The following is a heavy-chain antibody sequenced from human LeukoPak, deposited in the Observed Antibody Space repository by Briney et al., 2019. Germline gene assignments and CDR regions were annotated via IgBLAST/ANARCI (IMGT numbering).Heavy chain of an antibody. D-gene: IGHD6-13*01. J-gene: IGHJ4*02. CDR3: ARARWQIDY. Sequence: ASVKVSCKASGYTFTSYDINWVRQAPGQGLEWMGWISAYNGNTNYAQKLQGRVTMTADTSTTTAYMELRSLRSDDTAVYYCARARWQIDYWGQGTLVTVSS. CDR1: GYTFTSYD. CDR2: ISAYNGNT. V-gene: IGHV1-18*01.